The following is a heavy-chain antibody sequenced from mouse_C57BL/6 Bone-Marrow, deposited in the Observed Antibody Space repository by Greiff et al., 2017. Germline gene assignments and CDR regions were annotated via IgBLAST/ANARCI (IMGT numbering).Heavy chain of an antibody. V-gene: IGHV1-5*01. CDR1: GYTFTSYW. CDR3: TREDPFITAYGYAMDY. Sequence: VQLQQSGTVLARPGASVKMSCKTSGYTFTSYWMHWVKQRPGQGLEWIGAIYPGNSDTSYNQKFKGKAKLTAVTSASTAYMELSSLTNEDSAVYYCTREDPFITAYGYAMDYWGQGTSVTVSS. J-gene: IGHJ4*01. CDR2: IYPGNSDT. D-gene: IGHD1-2*01.